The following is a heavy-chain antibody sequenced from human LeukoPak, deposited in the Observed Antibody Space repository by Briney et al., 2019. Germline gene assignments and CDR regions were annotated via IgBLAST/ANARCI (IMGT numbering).Heavy chain of an antibody. Sequence: GASVKVSCKASGYTFTGYYMHWVRQAPGQGLEWMGLINPNSGGTNYAQKFQGRVTMTRDTSISTAYMELSRLRSDDTAVYYCAREGQSIAARDGVIDYWGQGTLVTVSS. J-gene: IGHJ4*02. V-gene: IGHV1-2*02. D-gene: IGHD6-6*01. CDR3: AREGQSIAARDGVIDY. CDR2: INPNSGGT. CDR1: GYTFTGYY.